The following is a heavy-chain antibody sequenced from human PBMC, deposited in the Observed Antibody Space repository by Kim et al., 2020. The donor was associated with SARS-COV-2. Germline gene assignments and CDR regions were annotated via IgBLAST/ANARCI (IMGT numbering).Heavy chain of an antibody. V-gene: IGHV4-59*13. CDR3: ARGGTNKLAQV. D-gene: IGHD6-13*01. Sequence: SETLSLTCTVSGGSLSNYYWNLIRQPPGKELEWEGYIFYRETTNYSPSLQGRVTISLYTSKNQFSLNLPSVTAAPTPVYFCARGGTNKLAQVWGQGTRV. CDR2: IFYRETT. J-gene: IGHJ4*02. CDR1: GGSLSNYY.